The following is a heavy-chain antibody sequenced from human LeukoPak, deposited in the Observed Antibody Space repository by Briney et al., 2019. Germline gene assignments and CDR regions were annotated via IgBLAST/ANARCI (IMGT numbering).Heavy chain of an antibody. D-gene: IGHD7-27*01. Sequence: PGGSLRLSCAASGFTFSSYSMNWVRQAPGKGLEWVSVIYSGGSTYYADSVKGRFTISRDNSKNTLYLQMNSLRAEDTAVYYCARGPTGALDYWGQGTLVTVSS. J-gene: IGHJ4*02. CDR1: GFTFSSYS. CDR3: ARGPTGALDY. V-gene: IGHV3-53*01. CDR2: IYSGGST.